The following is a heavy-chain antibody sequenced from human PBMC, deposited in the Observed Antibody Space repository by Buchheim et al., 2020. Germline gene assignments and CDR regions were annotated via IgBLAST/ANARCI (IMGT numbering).Heavy chain of an antibody. J-gene: IGHJ4*02. V-gene: IGHV3-11*06. CDR3: ARAPYGSGSYYVAYYFDS. D-gene: IGHD3-10*01. Sequence: QVQLVESGGGLVKPGGSLRLSCAASGFSFSDYYMSWIRQAPGKGLELISYISSSSSSTNYADSVKGRFTISRDNAKNSLYLQMNSLRVEDTAVHYCARAPYGSGSYYVAYYFDSWGQGTL. CDR2: ISSSSSST. CDR1: GFSFSDYY.